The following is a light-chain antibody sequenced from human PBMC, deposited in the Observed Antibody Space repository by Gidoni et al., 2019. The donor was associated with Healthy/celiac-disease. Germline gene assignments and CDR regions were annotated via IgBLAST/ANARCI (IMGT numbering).Light chain of an antibody. CDR2: AAS. CDR1: QSISNY. Sequence: DIQMTLSPYSLSAPVEDRVTITCRESQSISNYLAWYQQKPGKVPKLLIYAASTLQSGVPSRFSGSGSGTDFTLTISSLQPEDVATYYCQKYNSALLTFGGGTKVEIK. J-gene: IGKJ4*01. CDR3: QKYNSALLT. V-gene: IGKV1-27*01.